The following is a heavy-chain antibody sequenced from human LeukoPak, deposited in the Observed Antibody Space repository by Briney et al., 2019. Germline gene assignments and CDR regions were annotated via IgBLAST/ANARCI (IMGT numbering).Heavy chain of an antibody. CDR3: ARARDLSSGADY. V-gene: IGHV4-34*01. Sequence: MPSETLSLTCAVFGGSFSNFYWSWIRQPPGKGLNRIGEINQSGSTNYNPSLKSRVIISVDTSKNQFSLKLRSVTAADTAVYYCARARDLSSGADYWGQGTLVTVSS. CDR2: INQSGST. D-gene: IGHD6-19*01. J-gene: IGHJ4*02. CDR1: GGSFSNFY.